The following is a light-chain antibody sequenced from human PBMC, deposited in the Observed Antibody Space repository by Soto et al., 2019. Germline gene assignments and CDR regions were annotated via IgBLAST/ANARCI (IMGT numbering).Light chain of an antibody. V-gene: IGKV3-11*01. CDR3: QKRGNWPQ. Sequence: EIVLTQSPAILSVSPGERATLSCRASQSISRSLAWYQQKPGQAPRLLIFGASNRAAGIPDRFSGSRSGTDFTLTISGLEPEDFAIYYCQKRGNWPQFGQGTRLEIK. J-gene: IGKJ5*01. CDR2: GAS. CDR1: QSISRS.